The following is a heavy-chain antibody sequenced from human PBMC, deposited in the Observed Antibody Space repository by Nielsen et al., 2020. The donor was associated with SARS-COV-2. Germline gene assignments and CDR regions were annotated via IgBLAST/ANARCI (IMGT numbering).Heavy chain of an antibody. CDR2: IIPILGIA. CDR3: AKGSPEVGAPHYYGMDV. V-gene: IGHV1-69*04. D-gene: IGHD1-26*01. Sequence: SVNVSCKASGGTFSSYAISWVRQAPGQGLEWMGRIIPILGIANYAQKFQGRVTITADKSTSTAYMELSSLRSEDTAVYYCAKGSPEVGAPHYYGMDVWGQGTTVTVSS. CDR1: GGTFSSYA. J-gene: IGHJ6*02.